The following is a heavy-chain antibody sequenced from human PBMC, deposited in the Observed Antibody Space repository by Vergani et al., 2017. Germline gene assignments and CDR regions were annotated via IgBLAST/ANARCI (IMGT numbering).Heavy chain of an antibody. Sequence: EVQLLESGGGSVQPGESLRLSCVASGFRFREHGMNWVRQAPGKGLEWVSGISGHDHRTLYADSVKGRFIISRDNSKNTLFLQLKTLRAEDTGVYYCAKDYNIIGALHYWGQGTLVAVSS. J-gene: IGHJ4*02. D-gene: IGHD1-20*01. CDR3: AKDYNIIGALHY. CDR2: ISGHDHRT. CDR1: GFRFREHG. V-gene: IGHV3-23*01.